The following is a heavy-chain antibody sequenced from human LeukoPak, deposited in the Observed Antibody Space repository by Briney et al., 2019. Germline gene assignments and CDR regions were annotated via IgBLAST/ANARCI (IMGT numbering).Heavy chain of an antibody. CDR3: ARGELFHDY. V-gene: IGHV4-30-4*01. Sequence: SGTLSLTCTVSGGSISSGDYYWNWIRQPPGKGLEWIGYIHYSGSTFYNLSLKSRVTISVDRSKNQFSLELTSVTAADTAVYYCARGELFHDYWGQGTLVTVSS. D-gene: IGHD3-10*01. CDR1: GGSISSGDYY. J-gene: IGHJ4*02. CDR2: IHYSGST.